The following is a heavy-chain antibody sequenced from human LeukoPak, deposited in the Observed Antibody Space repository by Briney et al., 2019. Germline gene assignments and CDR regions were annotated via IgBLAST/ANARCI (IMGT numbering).Heavy chain of an antibody. D-gene: IGHD4-17*01. CDR1: GYTFTDCS. CDR3: ARDGPLTTDFDY. J-gene: IGHJ4*02. CDR2: INPNSGGT. Sequence: TSVKVSCKASGYTFTDCSINWVRQAPGQGLEWMGSINPNSGGTNYAQKFQGRVTMTRDTSTSADYMEMSSLRSDDTAVYYCARDGPLTTDFDYWGQGTLVTVSS. V-gene: IGHV1-2*02.